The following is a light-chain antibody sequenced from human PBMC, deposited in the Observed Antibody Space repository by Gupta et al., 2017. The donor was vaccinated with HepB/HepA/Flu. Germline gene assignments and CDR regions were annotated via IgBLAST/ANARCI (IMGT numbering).Light chain of an antibody. CDR1: HLETKS. V-gene: IGLV3-21*03. Sequence: SYVLSQSPSVSVAPGNTAMITCGGNHLETKSVHWYQQKPGQAPVLVVSYNSDRPSGIPERFSGSNSGNTATLSISRVEAGDEADYFCQVWDTSDNHPLLGGGTKLTVL. CDR3: QVWDTSDNHPL. J-gene: IGLJ3*02. CDR2: YNS.